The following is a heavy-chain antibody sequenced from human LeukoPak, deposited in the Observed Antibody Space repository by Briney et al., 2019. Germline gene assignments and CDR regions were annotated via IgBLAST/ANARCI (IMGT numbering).Heavy chain of an antibody. CDR3: ARTMVDTGMAYSYYGMDV. J-gene: IGHJ6*02. CDR1: GYTFTSYY. CDR2: INPSGGST. Sequence: ASVKVSCKASGYTFTSYYMHWVRQAPGQGLEWMGIINPSGGSTSYAQKFQGRGTMTRDTSTSTVYMELSSLRSEDTAVYYCARTMVDTGMAYSYYGMDVWGQGTTVTVSS. V-gene: IGHV1-46*01. D-gene: IGHD5-18*01.